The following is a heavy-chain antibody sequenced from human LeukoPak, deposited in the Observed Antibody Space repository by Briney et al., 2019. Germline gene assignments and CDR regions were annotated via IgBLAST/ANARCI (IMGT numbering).Heavy chain of an antibody. Sequence: ASVKVSCKASGYTFTSYYMHWVRQAPGQGLGWMGIINPSVGSTDYAQKFQGRVTITRDTSTNRVYMELSSLRSEDRAVYYCARDCGSYSTSGLIFDYWGQGTLVTVSS. V-gene: IGHV1-46*01. CDR3: ARDCGSYSTSGLIFDY. CDR2: INPSVGST. D-gene: IGHD6-13*01. CDR1: GYTFTSYY. J-gene: IGHJ4*02.